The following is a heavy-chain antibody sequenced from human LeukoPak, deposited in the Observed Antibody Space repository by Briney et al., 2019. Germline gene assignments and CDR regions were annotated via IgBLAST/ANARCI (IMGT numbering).Heavy chain of an antibody. J-gene: IGHJ4*02. D-gene: IGHD5-18*01. CDR1: GFTFSHFG. CDR2: ISGSGGST. CDR3: AKDRGYSYGYRTVY. V-gene: IGHV3-23*01. Sequence: GGSLRLSCEASGFTFSHFGMHWVRQAPGKGLEWVSAISGSGGSTYYADSVKGRFTISRDNSKNTLYLQMNSLRAEDTAVYYCAKDRGYSYGYRTVYWGQGTLVTVSS.